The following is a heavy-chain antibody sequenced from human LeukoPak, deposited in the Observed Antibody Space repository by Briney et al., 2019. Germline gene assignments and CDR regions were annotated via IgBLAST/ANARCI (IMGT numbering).Heavy chain of an antibody. D-gene: IGHD5-18*01. V-gene: IGHV3-23*01. CDR1: GFIFTNHA. CDR3: AKSFMVKRYTDS. J-gene: IGHJ4*02. CDR2: ISGGGRTT. Sequence: GGSLRLSCAASGFIFTNHAMSWVRQAPGKGLQWVSVISGGGRTTEYADSVKGRFTISRENSQNTVSLQMNSLRVEDTGIYYCAKSFMVKRYTDSWGQGTQVTVSS.